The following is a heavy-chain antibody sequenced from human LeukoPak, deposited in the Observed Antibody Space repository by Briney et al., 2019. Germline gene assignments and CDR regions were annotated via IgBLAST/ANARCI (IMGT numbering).Heavy chain of an antibody. CDR1: GFAFSNYG. V-gene: IGHV3-48*01. Sequence: GGSLRLSCGVSGFAFSNYGMNWVRQTPGKGLEWVSYISNASNAIYYADSVKGRFTISRDNSKNTLYLQMNSLRAEDTAVYYCASGSGSYRTPYYYMDVWGTGTTVTVSS. CDR3: ASGSGSYRTPYYYMDV. D-gene: IGHD3-10*01. CDR2: ISNASNAI. J-gene: IGHJ6*03.